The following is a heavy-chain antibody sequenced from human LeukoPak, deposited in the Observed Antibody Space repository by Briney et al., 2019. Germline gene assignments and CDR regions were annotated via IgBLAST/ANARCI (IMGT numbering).Heavy chain of an antibody. Sequence: ASVKVSCKASGYTFNGYYIHWVRQAPGQGLEWMGWINPNSGGTNYAQKFQGRVTMTRDTSISTAYMELSRLRSDDTAVFYCATSSGWKSNIDYWGQGTLVTVSS. V-gene: IGHV1-2*02. D-gene: IGHD6-19*01. CDR1: GYTFNGYY. CDR3: ATSSGWKSNIDY. J-gene: IGHJ4*02. CDR2: INPNSGGT.